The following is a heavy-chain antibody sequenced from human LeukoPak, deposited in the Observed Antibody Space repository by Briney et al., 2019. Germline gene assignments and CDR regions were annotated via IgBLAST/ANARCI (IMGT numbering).Heavy chain of an antibody. CDR1: GFIFPNLG. V-gene: IGHV3-30*02. Sequence: GGSLRLSCPTSGFIFPNLGMHWVRQAPGKGLEWVAFIRYDGSNKYYADSAKGRFTISRDNSRNTLYLQMNSLRVEDTAVYYCAKEPREWELPDYWGQGTLVTVSS. CDR3: AKEPREWELPDY. J-gene: IGHJ4*02. D-gene: IGHD1-26*01. CDR2: IRYDGSNK.